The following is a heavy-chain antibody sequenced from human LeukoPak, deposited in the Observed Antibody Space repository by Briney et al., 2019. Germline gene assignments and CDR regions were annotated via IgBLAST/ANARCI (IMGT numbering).Heavy chain of an antibody. V-gene: IGHV4-4*02. CDR3: ARDSYCSGGSCPLGY. CDR2: IYHSGRT. CDR1: GGSISSSNW. D-gene: IGHD2-15*01. Sequence: SGTLSLTCAVSGGSISSSNWWSWVRQPPGKGPESIGEIYHSGRTNYNPSLKSRVTISVDKSKNQFSLKLSSVTAADTAVYYCARDSYCSGGSCPLGYWGQGTLVTVSS. J-gene: IGHJ4*02.